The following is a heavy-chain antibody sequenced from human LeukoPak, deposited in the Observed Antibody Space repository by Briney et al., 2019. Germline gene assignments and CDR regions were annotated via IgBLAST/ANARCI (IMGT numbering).Heavy chain of an antibody. CDR2: FCTSGST. V-gene: IGHV4-61*02. CDR1: GGSITSGSYC. Sequence: PSETLSLTCTVSGGSITSGSYCWSWIRQPAGKGLEWIGRFCTSGSTNYNPSLKSCVTIAEATSKNQFSLKLTSVTAADTAVYFCARLIGLGEVSPYFDFWGQGRLVTVSS. CDR3: ARLIGLGEVSPYFDF. J-gene: IGHJ4*02. D-gene: IGHD3-16*02.